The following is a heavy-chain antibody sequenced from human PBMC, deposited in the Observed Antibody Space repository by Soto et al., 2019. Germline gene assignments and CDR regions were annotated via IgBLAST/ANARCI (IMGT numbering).Heavy chain of an antibody. CDR3: AKEAYCGGDCYYDY. D-gene: IGHD2-21*02. CDR1: GFTFGSYG. CDR2: ISYDGSNK. Sequence: VQLVECGGGVVQPGRSLRRSCAASGFTFGSYGMHWVRQALGKGLEWVAVISYDGSNKYYADSVKGRFTISRDNSKNTLYLQMNSLRAEDTAVYYCAKEAYCGGDCYYDYWGQGTLVTVSS. J-gene: IGHJ4*02. V-gene: IGHV3-30*18.